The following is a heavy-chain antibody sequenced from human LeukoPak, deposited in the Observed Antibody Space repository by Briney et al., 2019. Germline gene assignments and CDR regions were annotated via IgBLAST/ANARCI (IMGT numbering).Heavy chain of an antibody. CDR2: IWYDGSSK. Sequence: GGSLRLSCAASGFTFSSYGMHWVRQAPGKGLEWVAVIWYDGSSKYYADSVKGRFTISRDISKNTLYLQMNSLRAEDTAVYYCAKDRGAYCSSTSCYLDYWGQGTLVTVSS. CDR1: GFTFSSYG. CDR3: AKDRGAYCSSTSCYLDY. V-gene: IGHV3-33*06. D-gene: IGHD2-2*01. J-gene: IGHJ4*02.